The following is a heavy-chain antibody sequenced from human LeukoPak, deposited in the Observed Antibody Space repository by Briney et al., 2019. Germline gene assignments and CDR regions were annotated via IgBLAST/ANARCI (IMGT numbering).Heavy chain of an antibody. CDR3: ARDNPRTTAYSSGSSFDF. V-gene: IGHV4/OR15-8*02. Sequence: SETLSLTCAVSGGSISSSNWWIWLRQPPGKGLEWIGEIYHSGRGNTNYNPSLKSRATISIDNAKNQFSLKVRSVTAADTAVYFCARDNPRTTAYSSGSSFDFWGQGTLVTVSS. CDR2: IYHSGRGNT. D-gene: IGHD6-19*01. J-gene: IGHJ4*02. CDR1: GGSISSSNW.